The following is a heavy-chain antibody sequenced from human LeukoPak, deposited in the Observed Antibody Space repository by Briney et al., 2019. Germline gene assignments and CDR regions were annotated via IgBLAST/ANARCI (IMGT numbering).Heavy chain of an antibody. Sequence: ASVKVSCKASGGTFSSYAISWVRQAPGQGLEWMGGINPIFGTANYAQKFQGRLTITADESTSTAYMELRSLTSEDTAVYYCARDMYYYDSSGYYPLYFDYWGQGTLVTVSS. D-gene: IGHD3-22*01. CDR2: INPIFGTA. V-gene: IGHV1-69*13. CDR3: ARDMYYYDSSGYYPLYFDY. CDR1: GGTFSSYA. J-gene: IGHJ4*02.